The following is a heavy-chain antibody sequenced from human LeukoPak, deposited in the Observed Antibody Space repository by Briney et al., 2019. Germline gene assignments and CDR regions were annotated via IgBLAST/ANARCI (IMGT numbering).Heavy chain of an antibody. J-gene: IGHJ6*02. V-gene: IGHV4-4*07. Sequence: SETLSLTCTVSGGSISSYYWSWIRQPAGKGLEWIGRIYTSGSTNYNPSLKSRATMSVDTSKNQFSLKLSSVTAADTAVYYCARESVVAGTWTLNYYYYGMDVWGPGTTVTVSS. CDR3: ARESVVAGTWTLNYYYYGMDV. CDR1: GGSISSYY. CDR2: IYTSGST. D-gene: IGHD6-19*01.